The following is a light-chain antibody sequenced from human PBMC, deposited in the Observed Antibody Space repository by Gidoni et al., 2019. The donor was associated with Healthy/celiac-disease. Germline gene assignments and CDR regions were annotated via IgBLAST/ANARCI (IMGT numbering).Light chain of an antibody. CDR2: WAC. V-gene: IGKV4-1*01. CDR1: QSVLYSANNKNY. CDR3: QQYYSTPLT. J-gene: IGKJ4*01. Sequence: DIVMTQSPDSLAVSLGERATINCKSSQSVLYSANNKNYLAWYQQKPGQPPKLLSYWACTRESVVPDRFSGSGSGTDLTRTISSLQSEDVAVYYCQQYYSTPLTFXGXTKVXIK.